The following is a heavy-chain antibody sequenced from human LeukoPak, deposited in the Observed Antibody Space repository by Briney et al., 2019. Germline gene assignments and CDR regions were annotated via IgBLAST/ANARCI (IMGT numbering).Heavy chain of an antibody. D-gene: IGHD1-26*01. V-gene: IGHV3-23*01. CDR3: AKDGRKTRYYFDY. Sequence: TGGSLRLSCAASGFTFSSYAMSWVRQAPGKGLEWVSAISGSGGSTYYADSVKGRFTISRDNSKNTLYLQMNSLRAEDTAVYYCAKDGRKTRYYFDYSGQGTLVTVSS. CDR1: GFTFSSYA. CDR2: ISGSGGST. J-gene: IGHJ4*02.